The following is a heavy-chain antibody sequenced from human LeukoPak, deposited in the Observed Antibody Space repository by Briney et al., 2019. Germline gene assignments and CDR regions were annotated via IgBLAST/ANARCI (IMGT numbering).Heavy chain of an antibody. Sequence: SETLSLTCTVSGGSISSGNYYWSWLRQPAGKGLQWIGRLHTSGSTNYNPSLGSRVTISVATSENQSSLTLRSMPAADTAVYYCARDRGGIVGDTNAFDIWGQGTMVTVSS. V-gene: IGHV4-61*02. J-gene: IGHJ3*02. CDR2: LHTSGST. CDR3: ARDRGGIVGDTNAFDI. D-gene: IGHD1-26*01. CDR1: GGSISSGNYY.